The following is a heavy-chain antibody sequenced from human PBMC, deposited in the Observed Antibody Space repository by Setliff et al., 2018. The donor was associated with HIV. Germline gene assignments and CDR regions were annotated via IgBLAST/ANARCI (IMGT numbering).Heavy chain of an antibody. CDR2: ITGSGRTT. V-gene: IGHV3-23*01. CDR3: AKDYVENDY. CDR1: GFTFSNYA. J-gene: IGHJ4*02. Sequence: GKSLRLSCAASGFTFSNYAMSWVRQAPGKGLEWVSAITGSGRTTYYADSVKGRFTISRDNSKNTLSLQMNSLRAEDTAVYYCAKDYVENDYWGQGTLVTVS. D-gene: IGHD3-16*01.